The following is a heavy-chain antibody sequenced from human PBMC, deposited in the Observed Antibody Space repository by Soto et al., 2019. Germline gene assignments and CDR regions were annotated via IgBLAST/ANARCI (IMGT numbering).Heavy chain of an antibody. D-gene: IGHD3-3*01. Sequence: EVQLVESGGGFVQPGGSLRLSCAASGFTVGSNYMSWVRQAPGKGLEWVSVIYSGANTYYADSVKGRFTISRHNSKNTLYLEMNSLRTDDTAVYYCARGGNYDFWSGYRSPFDYWGQGTLVTVSS. CDR1: GFTVGSNY. CDR3: ARGGNYDFWSGYRSPFDY. V-gene: IGHV3-53*04. CDR2: IYSGANT. J-gene: IGHJ4*02.